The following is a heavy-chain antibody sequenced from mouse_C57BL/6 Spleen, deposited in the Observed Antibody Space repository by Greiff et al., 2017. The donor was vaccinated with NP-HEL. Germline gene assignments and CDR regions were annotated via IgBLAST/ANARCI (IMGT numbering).Heavy chain of an antibody. CDR3: ARQGNYVGYAMDY. J-gene: IGHJ4*01. CDR2: IDPSDSYT. Sequence: QVQLQQPGAELVMPGASVKLSCKASGYTFTSYWMHWVKQRPGQGLEWIGEIDPSDSYTNYNQKFKGKSTLTVDKSSSTAYMQLSSLTSEDSAVYYCARQGNYVGYAMDYWGQGTSVTVSS. D-gene: IGHD2-1*01. V-gene: IGHV1-69*01. CDR1: GYTFTSYW.